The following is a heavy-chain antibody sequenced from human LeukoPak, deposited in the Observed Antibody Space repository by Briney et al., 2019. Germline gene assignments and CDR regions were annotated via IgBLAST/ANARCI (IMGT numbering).Heavy chain of an antibody. D-gene: IGHD5-12*01. CDR3: ARWAGYGDS. CDR2: IYLDGSRA. J-gene: IGHJ4*02. CDR1: GFTFTNYW. Sequence: GGSLRLPCAVSGFTFTNYWMSWARQSPGKGLEWVANIYLDGSRAYYVDSVKGRFTISRDNAKNSLFLQMNSLSAEDTAVYYCARWAGYGDSWGQGTLVTVSS. V-gene: IGHV3-7*03.